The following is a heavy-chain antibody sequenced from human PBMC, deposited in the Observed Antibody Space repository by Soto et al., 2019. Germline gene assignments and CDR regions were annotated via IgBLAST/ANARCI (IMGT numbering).Heavy chain of an antibody. D-gene: IGHD6-19*01. CDR2: IFSNDEK. CDR1: GFSLSXXRMG. Sequence: LXKPXETLXXTCXXSGFSLSXXRMGXSXXXXXXXKALEWLAHIFSNDEKSYSTSLKSRLTIXKDTSKSQXXLTXXXXXXXXTATYYCARIHLGAVAGDPEAWFDPWGQGTLVTVSS. CDR3: ARIHLGAVAGDPEAWFDP. J-gene: IGHJ5*02. V-gene: IGHV2-26*01.